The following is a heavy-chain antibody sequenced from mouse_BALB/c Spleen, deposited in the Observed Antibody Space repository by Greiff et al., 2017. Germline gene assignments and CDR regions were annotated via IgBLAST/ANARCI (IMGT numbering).Heavy chain of an antibody. V-gene: IGHV5-12-2*01. Sequence: EVQLVESGGGLVQPGGSLKLSCAASGFTFSSYTMSWVRQTPEKRLEWVAYISNGGGSTYYPDTVKGRFTISRDNAKNTLYLQMSSLKSEDTAMYYCARHEAYGKSAMDYWGQGTSVTVSS. CDR3: ARHEAYGKSAMDY. D-gene: IGHD2-10*02. CDR1: GFTFSSYT. J-gene: IGHJ4*01. CDR2: ISNGGGST.